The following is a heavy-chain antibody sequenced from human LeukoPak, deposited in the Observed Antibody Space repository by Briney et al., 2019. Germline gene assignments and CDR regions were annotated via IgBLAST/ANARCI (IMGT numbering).Heavy chain of an antibody. Sequence: SETLSLTCTVSGGSISSYYWSRIRQPPGKGLEWIGYTYYSGSTNYNPSLKSRVTISVDTSKNQFSLKLSSVTAADTAVYYCARDSKPKYCSSTSCYLDSYYFDYWGQGTLVTVSS. CDR3: ARDSKPKYCSSTSCYLDSYYFDY. J-gene: IGHJ4*02. CDR1: GGSISSYY. V-gene: IGHV4-59*01. CDR2: TYYSGST. D-gene: IGHD2-2*01.